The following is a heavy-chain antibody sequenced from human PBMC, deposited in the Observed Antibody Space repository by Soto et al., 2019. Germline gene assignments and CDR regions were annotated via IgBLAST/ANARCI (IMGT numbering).Heavy chain of an antibody. Sequence: EVQLVESGGGLVQPGGSLRLSCAASGFTFSSYWMHWVRQAPGKGLVWVSRINSDGSSTRYADSVKGRFTISRDNAKTTLYLQMNSLRAEDTAVYYCARERGKAAAVHFDYWGQGTLVTVSS. CDR3: ARERGKAAAVHFDY. D-gene: IGHD6-13*01. CDR1: GFTFSSYW. CDR2: INSDGSST. V-gene: IGHV3-74*01. J-gene: IGHJ4*02.